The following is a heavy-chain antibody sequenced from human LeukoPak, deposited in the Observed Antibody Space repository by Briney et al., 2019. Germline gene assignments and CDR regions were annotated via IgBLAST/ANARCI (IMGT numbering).Heavy chain of an antibody. J-gene: IGHJ5*02. CDR1: GFTFSTDP. CDR3: ARDRKFAPNWGFDP. Sequence: PGGSLRLSCAASGFTFSTDPMNWVRQAPGKGLEWVSSIGGNSRSIYYADSVKGRFTISRDNSKNTLYLQMNSLRAEDTAVYYCARDRKFAPNWGFDPWGQGTLVTVSS. V-gene: IGHV3-21*04. D-gene: IGHD1-1*01. CDR2: IGGNSRSI.